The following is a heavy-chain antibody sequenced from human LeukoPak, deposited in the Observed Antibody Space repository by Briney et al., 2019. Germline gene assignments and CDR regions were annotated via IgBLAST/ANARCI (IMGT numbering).Heavy chain of an antibody. V-gene: IGHV4-39*01. CDR1: GGSISSSSYY. D-gene: IGHD2-15*01. CDR2: LYYSGST. J-gene: IGHJ6*03. CDR3: ARLGGRRISAHPNCYYFMDV. Sequence: NPSETLSLTCTVPGGSISSSSYYWGWIRRPPGKGLEWTGSLYYSGSTYYNPSLKSRLTISVDTSKHQFSLKLSSVTAADTAVYYYARLGGRRISAHPNCYYFMDVWGKGTTVTVSS.